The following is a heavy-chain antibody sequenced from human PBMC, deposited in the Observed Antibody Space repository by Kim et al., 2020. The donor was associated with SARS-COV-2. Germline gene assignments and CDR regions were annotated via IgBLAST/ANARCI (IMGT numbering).Heavy chain of an antibody. J-gene: IGHJ4*02. CDR2: ISGDAIGT. V-gene: IGHV3-23*01. Sequence: GGSLRLSCAASGFTFSSYAMSWVRQAPGKGLVWVSGISGDAIGTYYAYSVKGRFTISRDNSKNTLSLQMNSLRADDTAVYYCTRGPWLQPYDWGQGTLVIVSS. CDR3: TRGPWLQPYD. D-gene: IGHD5-18*01. CDR1: GFTFSSYA.